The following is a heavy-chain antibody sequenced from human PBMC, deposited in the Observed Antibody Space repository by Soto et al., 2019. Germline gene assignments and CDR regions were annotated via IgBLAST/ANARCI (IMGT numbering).Heavy chain of an antibody. D-gene: IGHD1-1*01. CDR3: ARASKSTTPDFDY. V-gene: IGHV1-2*04. Sequence: ASVKVSCKASGCTFTGYYIHWVRQAPGQGLEWMGWINPNSGVTNYAQKFQGWVTMTRGTSISTAYMELSRLRSDDTAVYYCARASKSTTPDFDYWGQGTLVTVSS. J-gene: IGHJ4*02. CDR2: INPNSGVT. CDR1: GCTFTGYY.